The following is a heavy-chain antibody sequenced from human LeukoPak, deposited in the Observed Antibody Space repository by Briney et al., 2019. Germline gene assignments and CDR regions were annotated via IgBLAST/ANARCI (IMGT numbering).Heavy chain of an antibody. CDR2: IYYSGIT. CDR3: ARLRVTTGFDY. Sequence: SETLSLTCTVSAGSITRSSYYWGWIRQTPGEGLDWIGSIYYSGITYYNPSLQGRVTMSVDTSKNQFSLKLNSVTVADTAVYYCARLRVTTGFDYWDQGIPVTVSS. V-gene: IGHV4-39*01. J-gene: IGHJ4*02. D-gene: IGHD2-21*02. CDR1: AGSITRSSYY.